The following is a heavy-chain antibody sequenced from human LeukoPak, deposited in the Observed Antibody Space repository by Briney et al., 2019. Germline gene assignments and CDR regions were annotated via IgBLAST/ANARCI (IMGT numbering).Heavy chain of an antibody. CDR2: INPNSGGT. V-gene: IGHV1-2*02. CDR1: GYTFTGYY. CDR3: ARTNRYSSSSGAFDI. D-gene: IGHD6-6*01. Sequence: AASVKVSCKASGYTFTGYYMHWVRQAPGQGLEWMGWINPNSGGTNYAQKFQGRVTMTRDTSISTAYMELSRLRSDDTAVYYCARTNRYSSSSGAFDIWGQGTMVTVSS. J-gene: IGHJ3*02.